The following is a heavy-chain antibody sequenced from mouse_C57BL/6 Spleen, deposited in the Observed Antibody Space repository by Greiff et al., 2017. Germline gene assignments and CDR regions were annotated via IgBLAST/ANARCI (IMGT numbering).Heavy chain of an antibody. V-gene: IGHV1-82*01. CDR2: MYPGDGDT. CDR3: ARLRYYFDY. J-gene: IGHJ2*01. Sequence: VQLQESGPELVKPGASVKISCKASGYAFSSSWMNWVKQRPGKGLEWIGRMYPGDGDTNYNGKFKGKATLTADKSSSTAYMQLSSLTSEDSAVYFCARLRYYFDYWGQGTTLTVSS. D-gene: IGHD1-1*01. CDR1: GYAFSSSW.